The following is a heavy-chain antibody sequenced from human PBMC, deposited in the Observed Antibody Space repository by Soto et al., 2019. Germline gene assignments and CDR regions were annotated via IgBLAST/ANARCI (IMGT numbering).Heavy chain of an antibody. CDR2: VSPIWGS. V-gene: IGHV4-59*08. CDR1: GDSISSYY. Sequence: QVLLQESGPGLVKPSETLSLSCTVSGDSISSYYWGWIRQPPGKEMEWIGYVSPIWGSAYNPSLQSRVAISLETSKSKLSLELTSLTATDTAVYYCGGQGVGARHGLVDVWGQGTTVTVSS. J-gene: IGHJ6*02. D-gene: IGHD3-10*01. CDR3: GGQGVGARHGLVDV.